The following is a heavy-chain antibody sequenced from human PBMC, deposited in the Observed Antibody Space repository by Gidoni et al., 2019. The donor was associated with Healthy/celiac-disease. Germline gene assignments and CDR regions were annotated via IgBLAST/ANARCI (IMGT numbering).Heavy chain of an antibody. CDR3: ARARLLWFGELLPQLNWFDP. Sequence: QVQLQESGPGLVKPSPTLSLTCTVSGGSISSGGYYCSWIRQHPGKGLEWIGYIYYSGRTYYNPSLKSRVTISVDTSKNQFSLKLSSVTAADTAVYYCARARLLWFGELLPQLNWFDPWGQGTLVTVSS. CDR1: GGSISSGGYY. J-gene: IGHJ5*02. CDR2: IYYSGRT. V-gene: IGHV4-31*03. D-gene: IGHD3-10*01.